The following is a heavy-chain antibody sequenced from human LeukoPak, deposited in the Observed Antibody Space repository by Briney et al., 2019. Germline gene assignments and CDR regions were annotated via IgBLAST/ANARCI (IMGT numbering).Heavy chain of an antibody. D-gene: IGHD2-8*01. CDR1: GFTFSSYS. V-gene: IGHV3-21*01. CDR3: ARANTGDFDY. J-gene: IGHJ4*02. CDR2: ISSSSSYI. Sequence: GGSLRLSCGPSGFTFSSYSMNWVRQAPGKGLEWVSSISSSSSYIYYADSVKGRFTISRDNAKNSLYLQMNSLRAEDTAVYYCARANTGDFDYWGQGTLVTVSS.